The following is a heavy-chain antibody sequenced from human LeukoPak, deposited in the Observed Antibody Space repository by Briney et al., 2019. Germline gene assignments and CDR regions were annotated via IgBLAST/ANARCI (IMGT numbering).Heavy chain of an antibody. Sequence: ASVKVSCKASGYTFTGYYIHWVRQAPGQGLEWMGWINPNSGGTNYAQKFQGRVTMTRDTSISTAYMELSRLRSDDTAVYYCARERTIDYGDYGAADAFDIWGQGTMVTVSS. CDR1: GYTFTGYY. CDR3: ARERTIDYGDYGAADAFDI. V-gene: IGHV1-2*02. D-gene: IGHD4-17*01. CDR2: INPNSGGT. J-gene: IGHJ3*02.